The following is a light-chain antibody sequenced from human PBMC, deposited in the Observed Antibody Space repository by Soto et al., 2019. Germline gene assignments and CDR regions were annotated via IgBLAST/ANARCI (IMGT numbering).Light chain of an antibody. Sequence: DIQMTQSPSSLSASVGDRVTVTCRASQTISDSLNWYQQKPGKAPKLLIYGAFNLQSGVPSRFSGSGSGTYFTLTITSLQPEDFATYYCQHHSTIPITFGQGTRLENK. J-gene: IGKJ5*01. V-gene: IGKV1-39*01. CDR3: QHHSTIPIT. CDR2: GAF. CDR1: QTISDS.